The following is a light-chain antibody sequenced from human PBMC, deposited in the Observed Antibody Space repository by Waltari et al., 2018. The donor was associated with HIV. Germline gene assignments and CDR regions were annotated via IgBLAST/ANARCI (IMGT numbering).Light chain of an antibody. Sequence: SALTPPASVSGSPGQSITISCTGTSSDVGGYNYVSWYQQHPGKAPKLMIYEVSNRFSGSKSGNTASLTISGLQAEDEADYYCSSYTSSSTSHVFGTGTKVTVL. CDR3: SSYTSSSTSHV. J-gene: IGLJ1*01. V-gene: IGLV2-14*01. CDR1: SSDVGGYNY. CDR2: EV.